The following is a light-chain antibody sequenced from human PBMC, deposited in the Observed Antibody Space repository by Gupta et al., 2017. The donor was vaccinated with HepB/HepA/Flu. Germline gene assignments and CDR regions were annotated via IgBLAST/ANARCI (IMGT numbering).Light chain of an antibody. CDR3: QAWDSTYVV. J-gene: IGLJ2*01. CDR1: KVGDKY. V-gene: IGLV3-1*01. CDR2: QDS. Sequence: SYELPQPPSVSVSPGQTASITCSGDKVGDKYACWYQQKPGPSPVLVIYQDSKRPSGIPGRLSGSNSRNTATLTISGTQAMDEADYYCQAWDSTYVVFGGGTKLTVL.